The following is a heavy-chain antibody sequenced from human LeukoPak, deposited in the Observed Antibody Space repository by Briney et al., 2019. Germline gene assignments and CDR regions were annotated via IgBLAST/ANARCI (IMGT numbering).Heavy chain of an antibody. V-gene: IGHV4-39*07. CDR2: IYYSGST. D-gene: IGHD6-19*01. Sequence: SETLSLTCTVSGGSISSSSYYWGWIRQPPGKGLEWIGSIYYSGSTYYNPSLKSRVTISVDTSKNQFSLKLSSVTAADTAVYYCQVGVAGTVDYWGQGTLVTVS. J-gene: IGHJ4*02. CDR3: QVGVAGTVDY. CDR1: GGSISSSSYY.